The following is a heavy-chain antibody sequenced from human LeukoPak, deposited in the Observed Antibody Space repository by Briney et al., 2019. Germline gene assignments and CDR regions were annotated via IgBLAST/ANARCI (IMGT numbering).Heavy chain of an antibody. D-gene: IGHD4-17*01. J-gene: IGHJ4*02. V-gene: IGHV4-59*01. Sequence: PSETLSLTCTVSGGSISSYYWSWLRQPPGKGLEWIGYIYYSGSTKYNPSLESRVTISVDTSKNQFSLKLSSVTAADTAVYYCARARVITHDFDYWGQGTLVTVSS. CDR2: IYYSGST. CDR3: ARARVITHDFDY. CDR1: GGSISSYY.